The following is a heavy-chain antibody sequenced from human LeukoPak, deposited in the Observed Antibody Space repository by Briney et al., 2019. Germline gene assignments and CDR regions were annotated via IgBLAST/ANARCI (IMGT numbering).Heavy chain of an antibody. CDR3: ARDLSSMVRGVDGFDY. V-gene: IGHV3-48*03. D-gene: IGHD3-10*01. CDR1: GFTFSSYE. CDR2: LSKRGSIR. J-gene: IGHJ4*02. Sequence: GGSLILSCASSGFTFSSYEMNWVRQAPGKGLEWVSYLSKRGSIRKYADSGKSHFTISRDNAKNSLYLQMNSLRAEGTAVYHCARDLSSMVRGVDGFDYWGQGTLVTVSS.